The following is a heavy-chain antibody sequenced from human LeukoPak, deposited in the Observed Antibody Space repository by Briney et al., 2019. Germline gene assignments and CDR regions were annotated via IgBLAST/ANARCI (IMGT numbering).Heavy chain of an antibody. Sequence: PGGSLRLSCAASGFTFSSYAMHWVRQAPGKGLEWVAVISYDGSNKYYADSVKGRFTISRDNSKNTLYLQMNSLRAEDTAVYYCARDLWLRFWFDYWGQGTLVTVSS. CDR1: GFTFSSYA. CDR2: ISYDGSNK. CDR3: ARDLWLRFWFDY. J-gene: IGHJ4*02. D-gene: IGHD5-12*01. V-gene: IGHV3-30-3*01.